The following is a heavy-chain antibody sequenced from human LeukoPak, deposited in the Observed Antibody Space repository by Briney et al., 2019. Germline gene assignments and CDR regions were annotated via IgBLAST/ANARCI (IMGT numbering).Heavy chain of an antibody. Sequence: GGSLRLSCADSGFTFYSSSRRSARHAPGKGLVWGSRINNDGSNTIYADSVKGRFTISRDNAKNTLYLQMNSLRAEDTAVYYCAKARSYCGGDCSLYAFDIWGQGTMVTVSS. CDR3: AKARSYCGGDCSLYAFDI. D-gene: IGHD2-21*01. CDR1: GFTFYSSS. CDR2: INNDGSNT. V-gene: IGHV3-74*01. J-gene: IGHJ3*02.